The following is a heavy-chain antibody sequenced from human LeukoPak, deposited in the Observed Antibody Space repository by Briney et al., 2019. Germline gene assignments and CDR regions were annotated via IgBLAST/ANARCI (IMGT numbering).Heavy chain of an antibody. CDR2: VQYTEST. J-gene: IGHJ4*02. V-gene: IGHV4-39*07. D-gene: IGHD3-10*01. CDR1: GGSVRSSSYY. CDR3: ARDRGVSRPYYFDQ. Sequence: LETLSLSCTVSGGSVRSSSYYWGCIRQPPGKGLESIGSVQYTESTCYNPTLGCRVIMSIDTSKNQFSIKLTSVTAADTAMYYCARDRGVSRPYYFDQWGQGTLVTVSS.